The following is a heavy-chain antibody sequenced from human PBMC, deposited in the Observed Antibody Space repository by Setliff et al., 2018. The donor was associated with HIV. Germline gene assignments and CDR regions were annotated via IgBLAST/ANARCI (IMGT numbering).Heavy chain of an antibody. J-gene: IGHJ6*02. CDR2: IIPVLGLT. D-gene: IGHD6-19*01. Sequence: GASVKVSCKVSGDTFSRYALSWIRQAPGQGLEWMGGIIPVLGLTKSAQKFQGRLTITADESTSTAYMELSSLRSEDTAVYFCARLGSGWSDSYYYAMDVWGQGTTVTVSS. V-gene: IGHV1-69*10. CDR3: ARLGSGWSDSYYYAMDV. CDR1: GDTFSRYA.